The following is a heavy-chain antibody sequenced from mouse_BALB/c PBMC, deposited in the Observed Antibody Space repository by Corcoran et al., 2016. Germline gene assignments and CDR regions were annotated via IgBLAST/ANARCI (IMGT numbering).Heavy chain of an antibody. J-gene: IGHJ1*01. V-gene: IGHV14-3*02. Sequence: EVQLQQSGAELVKPGASVKLSCTASGFNIKDTYMHWVKQRPEQGLEWIGRIDPANGNTKYDPKFQGKATITADTSSNTDYLQLRSLTSEDTAVYYCARWDWYLDVWGAGTTVTVSS. CDR2: IDPANGNT. CDR3: ARWDWYLDV. CDR1: GFNIKDTY.